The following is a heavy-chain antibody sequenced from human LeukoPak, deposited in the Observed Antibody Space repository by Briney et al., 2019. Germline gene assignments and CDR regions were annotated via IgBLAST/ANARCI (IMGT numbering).Heavy chain of an antibody. V-gene: IGHV3-21*01. CDR1: GFTFSSYS. CDR2: ISSSSYI. D-gene: IGHD2-15*01. J-gene: IGHJ4*02. CDR3: AREQGYCSGGSCYPYYFDY. Sequence: GGSLRLSCAASGFTFSSYSMNWVRQAPGKGLEWVSSISSSSYIYYADSVKGRFTISRDNAKNSLYLQMNSLRAEDTAVYYCAREQGYCSGGSCYPYYFDYWGQGTLVTVSS.